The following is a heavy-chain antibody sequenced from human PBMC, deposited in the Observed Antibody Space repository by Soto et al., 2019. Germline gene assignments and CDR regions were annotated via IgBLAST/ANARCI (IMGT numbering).Heavy chain of an antibody. CDR3: FGGNGGPQ. CDR2: IKPDGSAT. Sequence: GGSLRLSCATSDFTFRNYWMNWVRQAPGKGLEWVANIKPDGSATNYVDSVRGRFTISRGNVRNSVSLQMNSLRVEDTAVYFCFGGNGGPQWGQGTLVTVSS. CDR1: DFTFRNYW. V-gene: IGHV3-7*03. J-gene: IGHJ4*02. D-gene: IGHD3-16*01.